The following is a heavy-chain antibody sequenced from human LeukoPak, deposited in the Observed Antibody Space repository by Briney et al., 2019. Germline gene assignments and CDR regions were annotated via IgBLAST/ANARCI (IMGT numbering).Heavy chain of an antibody. J-gene: IGHJ4*02. D-gene: IGHD3-10*01. CDR1: GGSISSYY. CDR2: IYYSGST. CDR3: ARHGPIRGVITGYYFDY. Sequence: SETLSLTCTVSGGSISSYYWSWIRQPPGKGLEWIGYIYYSGSTNYNPSPKSRVTISVDTSKNQFSLKLSSVTAADTAVYYCARHGPIRGVITGYYFDYWGQGTLVTVSS. V-gene: IGHV4-59*08.